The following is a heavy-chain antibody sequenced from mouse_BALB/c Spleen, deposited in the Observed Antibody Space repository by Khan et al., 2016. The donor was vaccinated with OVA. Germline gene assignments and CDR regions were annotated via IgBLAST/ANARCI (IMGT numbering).Heavy chain of an antibody. CDR1: GDSITSGF. V-gene: IGHV3-8*02. CDR3: ARSYGSLTMDY. J-gene: IGHJ4*01. Sequence: VQLKQSGPSLVKPSQTLSLTCSVTGDSITSGFWNWIRKFPGNKFEYMGYVTYSGNTYYNPSLKSRISITPDTSKSKYYLQLNSVTTEDTATYFCARSYGSLTMDYWGQGTSVTVSS. D-gene: IGHD1-1*01. CDR2: VTYSGNT.